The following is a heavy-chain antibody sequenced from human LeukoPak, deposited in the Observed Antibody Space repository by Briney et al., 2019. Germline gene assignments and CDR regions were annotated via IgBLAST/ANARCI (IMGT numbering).Heavy chain of an antibody. D-gene: IGHD6-13*01. CDR2: ISTRVSYISSSGSNI. V-gene: IGHV3-11*01. Sequence: PGGSLRLSCAASGFTFSDYFMSWIRQAPGKGLEGVSYISTRVSYISSSGSNIYYEDSVKGRLPISRDNAKNSVYLQMNSLRAEDTAVYYCARVGRAITAAGFGAFDVWGQGTMATVSS. J-gene: IGHJ3*01. CDR3: ARVGRAITAAGFGAFDV. CDR1: GFTFSDYF.